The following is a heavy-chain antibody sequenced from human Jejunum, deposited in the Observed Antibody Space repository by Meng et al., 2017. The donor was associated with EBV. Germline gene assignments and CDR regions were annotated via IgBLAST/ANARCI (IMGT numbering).Heavy chain of an antibody. CDR1: GFDLSNNG. V-gene: IGHV3-23*01. D-gene: IGHD6-19*01. J-gene: IGHJ4*02. Sequence: LESGGALVQPGGSLRFSCTVSGFDLSNNGISWVRQVPGRGLEWVSSFFDHTDNTYYADSVKGRFTISRDNSRNTLYLQMSSLSVDDTAVYYCVGHGYNSGWWGQGTLVTVSS. CDR2: FFDHTDNT. CDR3: VGHGYNSGW.